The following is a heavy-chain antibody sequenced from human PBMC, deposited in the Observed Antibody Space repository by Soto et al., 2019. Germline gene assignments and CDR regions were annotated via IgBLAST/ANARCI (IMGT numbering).Heavy chain of an antibody. D-gene: IGHD6-19*01. CDR1: GGTFSSYA. J-gene: IGHJ5*02. V-gene: IGHV1-69*06. Sequence: QVQLVQSGAEVKKPGSSVKVSCKASGGTFSSYAISWVRQAPGQGLEWMGGIIPIFGTANYAQKFQGRVTITADKSTSTAYMELSSLGSEDTAVYYCARVRYSSGWFLITYNWFDPWGQGTLVTVSS. CDR2: IIPIFGTA. CDR3: ARVRYSSGWFLITYNWFDP.